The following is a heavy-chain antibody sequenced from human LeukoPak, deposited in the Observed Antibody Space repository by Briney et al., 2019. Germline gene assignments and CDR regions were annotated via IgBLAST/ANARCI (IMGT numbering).Heavy chain of an antibody. CDR1: GGSISSSSYY. V-gene: IGHV4-39*01. CDR2: IYYSGST. D-gene: IGHD5-12*01. J-gene: IGHJ4*02. Sequence: SETLSLTCTVSGGSISSSSYYWGWIRQPPGNGLEWIGSIYYSGSTYYNPSLKSRVTISVDTSKNQFSLKLSSVTAADTAVYYCARHGGQWLLRYHLDYWGQGTLVTVSS. CDR3: ARHGGQWLLRYHLDY.